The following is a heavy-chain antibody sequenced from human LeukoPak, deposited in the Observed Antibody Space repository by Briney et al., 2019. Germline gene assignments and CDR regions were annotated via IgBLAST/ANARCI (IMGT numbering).Heavy chain of an antibody. Sequence: PSETLSLTCTVSGGSVSSSDYYWGWIRQPPGKGLEWIGSIYYSGSTYHNPSLKSRVTISLDTSKNQFSLKVSSVTAADTAVYYCAREGRFTMLNHWGQGTLVTVSS. CDR1: GGSVSSSDYY. J-gene: IGHJ4*02. V-gene: IGHV4-39*07. CDR2: IYYSGST. CDR3: AREGRFTMLNH. D-gene: IGHD3-10*01.